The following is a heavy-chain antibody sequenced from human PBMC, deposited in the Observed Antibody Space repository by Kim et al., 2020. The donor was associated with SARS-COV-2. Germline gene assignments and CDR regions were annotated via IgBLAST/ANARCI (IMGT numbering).Heavy chain of an antibody. CDR3: ARDRDLGYQLLQYGMDV. D-gene: IGHD2-2*01. CDR2: IIPIFGTA. V-gene: IGHV1-69*13. J-gene: IGHJ6*02. CDR1: GGTFSSYA. Sequence: SVKVSCKASGGTFSSYAISWVRQAPGQGLEWMGGIIPIFGTANYAQKFQGRVTITADESTSTAYMELSSLRSEDTAVYYCARDRDLGYQLLQYGMDVWGQGTTVTVSS.